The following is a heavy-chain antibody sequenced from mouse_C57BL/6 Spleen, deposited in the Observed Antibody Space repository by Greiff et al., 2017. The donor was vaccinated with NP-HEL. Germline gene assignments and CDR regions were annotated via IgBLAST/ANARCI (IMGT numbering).Heavy chain of an antibody. V-gene: IGHV1-7*01. CDR2: INPSSGYT. D-gene: IGHD1-1*01. CDR1: GYTFTSYW. CDR3: ARWKSITTGVATDYFDY. Sequence: QLQQSGAELAKPGASVKLSCKASGYTFTSYWMHWVKQRPRQGLEWIGYINPSSGYTKYNQKFKDKATLTADKSSSPAYMQLSSLTYEDSAVYYCARWKSITTGVATDYFDYWGQGTTLTVSS. J-gene: IGHJ2*01.